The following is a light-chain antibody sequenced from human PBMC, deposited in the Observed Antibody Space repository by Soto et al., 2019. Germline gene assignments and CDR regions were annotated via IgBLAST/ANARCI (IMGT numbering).Light chain of an antibody. J-gene: IGKJ1*01. CDR3: QQYSTYSWT. Sequence: DIQMTQSPSTLSASVGDRVTITCRACQSISTWLAWYQHKPGKAPKVLIYKASSLESGVPSRFSGSGSGTEFTLTISSLQPDDFATYYCQQYSTYSWTFGQGTKVEIK. CDR1: QSISTW. CDR2: KAS. V-gene: IGKV1-5*03.